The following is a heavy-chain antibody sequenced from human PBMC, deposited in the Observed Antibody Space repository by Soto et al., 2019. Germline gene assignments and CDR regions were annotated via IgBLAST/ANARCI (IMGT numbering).Heavy chain of an antibody. CDR2: INPSGGST. D-gene: IGHD3-3*01. CDR3: ARGYDFWSGYQIPSFDP. V-gene: IGHV1-46*01. Sequence: GASVRVSCKASGYTFTSYYMHWVRQAPGQGLEWMGIINPSGGSTSYAQKFQGRVTMTRDTSTSTVYMELSSQRSEDTAVYYCARGYDFWSGYQIPSFDPWGQGTLVTVSS. J-gene: IGHJ5*02. CDR1: GYTFTSYY.